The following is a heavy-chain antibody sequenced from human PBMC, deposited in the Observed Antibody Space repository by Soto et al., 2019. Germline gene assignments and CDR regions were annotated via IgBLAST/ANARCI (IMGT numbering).Heavy chain of an antibody. CDR1: GGSISSYY. D-gene: IGHD3-3*02. Sequence: SETLSLTCTVSGGSISSYYWSWIRQPPGKGLEWIGYIYYSGSTNYNPSLKSRVTISVDTPKNHFSLKVTSVTAADTAVYYCAARHFWSGPWTDRRLDDWGQGTLVTVSS. CDR2: IYYSGST. V-gene: IGHV4-59*12. CDR3: AARHFWSGPWTDRRLDD. J-gene: IGHJ4*02.